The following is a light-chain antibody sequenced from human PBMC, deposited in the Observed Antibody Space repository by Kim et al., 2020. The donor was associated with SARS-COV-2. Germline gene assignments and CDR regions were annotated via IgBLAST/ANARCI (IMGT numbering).Light chain of an antibody. CDR3: QQYYSTHT. CDR1: QSLLYSSNNKNY. Sequence: DIVMTQSPDSLAVSLGERATINCKSSQSLLYSSNNKNYLAWYQQKPGQPPKLLIYWASTRESGVPDRFSGSGSGTDFTLTISSLQAEDVAIYYCQQYYSTHTFGQGTKLEI. CDR2: WAS. J-gene: IGKJ2*01. V-gene: IGKV4-1*01.